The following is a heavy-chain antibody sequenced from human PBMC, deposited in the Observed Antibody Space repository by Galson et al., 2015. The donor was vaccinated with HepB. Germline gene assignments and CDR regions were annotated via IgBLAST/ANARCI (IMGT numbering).Heavy chain of an antibody. J-gene: IGHJ4*02. D-gene: IGHD1-7*01. Sequence: SLRLSCAGSGFIFRNYWMHWVRQAPEKGLVWVSRINPDGSDTTYADSVKGRFTISRDNVRNTLYLQMNSLRAEDTSVYYCVRLGGLELVWGQGTLVTVSS. CDR1: GFIFRNYW. V-gene: IGHV3-74*01. CDR2: INPDGSDT. CDR3: VRLGGLELV.